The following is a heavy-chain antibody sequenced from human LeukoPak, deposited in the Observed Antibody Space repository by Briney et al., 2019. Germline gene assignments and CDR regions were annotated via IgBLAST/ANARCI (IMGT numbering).Heavy chain of an antibody. V-gene: IGHV3-43*02. CDR2: ISADGGST. J-gene: IGHJ4*02. Sequence: GGSLRLSCVVSGINFADYAMHWVRQPPGKGLEWVSLISADGGSTFSADSVKGRFSISRDNSKNSLYLQMNSLRSEDTAKYYCAKASGKYDYWGQGTLVAVSS. CDR3: AKASGKYDY. CDR1: GINFADYA.